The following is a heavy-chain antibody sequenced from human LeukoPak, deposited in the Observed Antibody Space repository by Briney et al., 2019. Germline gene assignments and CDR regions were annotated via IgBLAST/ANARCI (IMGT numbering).Heavy chain of an antibody. CDR2: IIPILGIA. CDR3: ARDQGLTAPPPYGLDV. Sequence: ASVKVTCKASGGTFSSYAISWVRQPPAQGLEWMGRIIPILGIANYAQKFQGRVTITADKSTSTAYMELSSLRSEDTAVYYCARDQGLTAPPPYGLDVWGQGTTVIVSS. D-gene: IGHD5-18*01. J-gene: IGHJ6*02. V-gene: IGHV1-69*04. CDR1: GGTFSSYA.